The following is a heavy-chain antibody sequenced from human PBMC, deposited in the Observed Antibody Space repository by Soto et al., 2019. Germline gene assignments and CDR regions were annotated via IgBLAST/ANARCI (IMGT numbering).Heavy chain of an antibody. D-gene: IGHD3-10*01. Sequence: SETLSLTCAVSGGSLSSSNWWRWVRQPPGKGLEWIGEIYHSGSTNYNPSLKSRVTISVDKSKNQFSLKLSSVTAADTAVYYCARSPPYYGSGTTLLNAFDIWGQGTMVTVS. J-gene: IGHJ3*02. CDR2: IYHSGST. CDR3: ARSPPYYGSGTTLLNAFDI. V-gene: IGHV4-4*02. CDR1: GGSLSSSNW.